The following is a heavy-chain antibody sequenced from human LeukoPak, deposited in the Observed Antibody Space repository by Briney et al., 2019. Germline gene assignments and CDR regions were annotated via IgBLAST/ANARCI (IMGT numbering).Heavy chain of an antibody. V-gene: IGHV3-33*01. CDR1: GFTFSSYG. Sequence: GGSVRLSCAASGFTFSSYGMHWVRQAPGKGLEWVAVIWYDGSNKYYADSVKGRFTISRDNSKNTLYLQMNSLRAEDTAVYYCEPHPHTAMASDYWGQGTLVTVSS. CDR2: IWYDGSNK. J-gene: IGHJ4*02. D-gene: IGHD5-18*01. CDR3: EPHPHTAMASDY.